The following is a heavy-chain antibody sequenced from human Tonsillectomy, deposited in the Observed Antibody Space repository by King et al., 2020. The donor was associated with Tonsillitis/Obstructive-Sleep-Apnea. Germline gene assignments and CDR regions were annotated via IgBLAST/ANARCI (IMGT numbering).Heavy chain of an antibody. V-gene: IGHV3-9*01. J-gene: IGHJ3*02. CDR2: ISWNSGSI. D-gene: IGHD1-20*01. Sequence: VQLVESGGGLVQPGRSLRLSCAASGFTFDDYAMYWVRHAPGKGLEWVSGISWNSGSIGYADSVKGRFTISRDNAKNSLYLQMNSLRAEDTALYYCAKATITGTAAFDIWGQGTMVTVSS. CDR3: AKATITGTAAFDI. CDR1: GFTFDDYA.